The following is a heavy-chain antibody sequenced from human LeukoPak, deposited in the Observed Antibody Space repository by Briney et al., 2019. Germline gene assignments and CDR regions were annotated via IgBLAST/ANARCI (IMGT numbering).Heavy chain of an antibody. D-gene: IGHD3-22*01. CDR2: ISSSSSYI. V-gene: IGHV3-21*01. CDR3: ARARKDYDSSGYYYFDY. CDR1: GFTFSSYS. Sequence: GGCLRLSCAASGFTFSSYSMNWVRQAPGKGLEWVSSISSSSSYIYYADSVKGRFTISRDNAKNSLYLQMDSLRAEDTAVYYCARARKDYDSSGYYYFDYWGQGTLVTVSS. J-gene: IGHJ4*02.